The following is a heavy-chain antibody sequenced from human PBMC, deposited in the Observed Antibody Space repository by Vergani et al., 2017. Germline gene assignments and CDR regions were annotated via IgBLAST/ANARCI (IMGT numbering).Heavy chain of an antibody. CDR3: AKAKTGGAYYYYYGMDV. V-gene: IGHV3-23*04. CDR2: ISGSGGST. D-gene: IGHD7-27*01. J-gene: IGHJ6*02. Sequence: EVQLVESGGGLVQPGGSLRLSCAASGFTFSSYAMSWVRQAPGKGLEWVSAISGSGGSTYYADSVKGRFTISRDNSKTTLYLQMNSLRAEDTAVYYCAKAKTGGAYYYYYGMDVWGQGTTVTVSS. CDR1: GFTFSSYA.